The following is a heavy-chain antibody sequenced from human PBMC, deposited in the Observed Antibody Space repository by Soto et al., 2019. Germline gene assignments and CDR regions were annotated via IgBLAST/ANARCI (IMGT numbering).Heavy chain of an antibody. CDR3: ARETSAPGTFREDASDI. Sequence: QVQLVQSGAEVKKPGSSVKVACKVSGDTFSNYVINWVRQAPGQGLEWMGAIVPIFRTANYAEKFQGRVTITAGEFTITAYKELRGLRSDDTATYYCARETSAPGTFREDASDIWGQGTLVTVSS. CDR2: IVPIFRTA. D-gene: IGHD6-13*01. J-gene: IGHJ3*02. CDR1: GDTFSNYV. V-gene: IGHV1-69*12.